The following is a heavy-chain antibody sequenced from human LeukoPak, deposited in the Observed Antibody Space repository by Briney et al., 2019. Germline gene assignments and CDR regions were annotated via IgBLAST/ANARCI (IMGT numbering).Heavy chain of an antibody. CDR1: GYSFTIYW. V-gene: IGHV5-51*01. D-gene: IGHD3-10*01. J-gene: IGHJ4*02. CDR2: IYPVDSDT. CDR3: ARGIGHYYGSGSYGGIDY. Sequence: GESLTISCKASGYSFTIYWIGWVRQMPGKGLEWMGIIYPVDSDTRYTPSFQGQVTISADKSISTAYLQWSSLKGSDIAMYYCARGIGHYYGSGSYGGIDYWGQGTLVTVSS.